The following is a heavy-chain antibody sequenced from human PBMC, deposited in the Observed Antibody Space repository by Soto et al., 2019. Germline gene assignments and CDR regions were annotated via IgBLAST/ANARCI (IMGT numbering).Heavy chain of an antibody. D-gene: IGHD1-1*01. CDR2: ISYDGNNK. V-gene: IGHV3-30*18. CDR3: AKSVYNWNDGFFDY. J-gene: IGHJ4*02. CDR1: GFTFSSYG. Sequence: QVQLVESGGGVVQPGRSLRLSCAASGFTFSSYGLHWVRQAPGKGLEWVAVISYDGNNKYYADSVKGRFTISRGNSKNTLYLQMNSLRAEDTAVYYCAKSVYNWNDGFFDYWGQGTLVTVSS.